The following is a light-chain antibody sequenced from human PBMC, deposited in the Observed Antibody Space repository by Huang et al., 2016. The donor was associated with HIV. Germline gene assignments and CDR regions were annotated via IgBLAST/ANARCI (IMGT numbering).Light chain of an antibody. CDR2: ETS. V-gene: IGKV3D-20*02. CDR3: HQYAKSMAT. Sequence: VLTQSPVSVSLSLGDRLTVSCRASQSVDTSYLALYQHKPGQSPRLLVYETSTRASGIPSRFSGSGSGRDFSLTISRLEPEDFGVYYCHQYAKSMATFGQGTKVDI. J-gene: IGKJ1*01. CDR1: QSVDTSY.